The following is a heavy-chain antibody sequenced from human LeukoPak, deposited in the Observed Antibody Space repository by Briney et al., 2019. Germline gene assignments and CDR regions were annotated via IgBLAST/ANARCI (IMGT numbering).Heavy chain of an antibody. Sequence: SQTLSLXCTVSGGSISSGSYYWSWSRQPAGKGLEWIGRIYTSGSTNYNPSLKSRVTISVDTSKNQFSLKLSSVTAADTAVYYCARARYYYDSSGYYYNLFFDYWGQGTLVTVSS. V-gene: IGHV4-61*02. CDR1: GGSISSGSYY. CDR2: IYTSGST. J-gene: IGHJ4*02. D-gene: IGHD3-22*01. CDR3: ARARYYYDSSGYYYNLFFDY.